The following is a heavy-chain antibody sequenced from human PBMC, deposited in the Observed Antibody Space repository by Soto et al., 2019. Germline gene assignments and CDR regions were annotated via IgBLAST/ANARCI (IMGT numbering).Heavy chain of an antibody. D-gene: IGHD2-8*01. J-gene: IGHJ4*02. CDR3: AKSGGPPVYATDY. V-gene: IGHV3-23*01. CDR2: ISGSGGST. Sequence: PGGSLRLSCAASGFTFSSYAMSWVRQAPGKGLEWVSAISGSGGSTYYADSVKGRFTISRDNSKNTLYLQMDTLRAEDTAVYYCAKSGGPPVYATDYWGQGTLVTVSS. CDR1: GFTFSSYA.